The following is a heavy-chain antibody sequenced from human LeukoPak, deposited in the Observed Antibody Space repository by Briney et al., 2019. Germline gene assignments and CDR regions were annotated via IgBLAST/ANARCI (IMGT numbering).Heavy chain of an antibody. CDR2: IKQDGSDK. J-gene: IGHJ4*02. V-gene: IGHV3-7*01. CDR3: ARDGHNKLGFDS. CDR1: GFTFTSNW. Sequence: GGSLRLSCAASGFTFTSNWMSWVRQAPGKGLEWLANIKQDGSDKNYVGSVKGRFTISRDNAKNSLSLQMNSLRVEDTAVYYCARDGHNKLGFDSWGQGTLVTVSS. D-gene: IGHD1-14*01.